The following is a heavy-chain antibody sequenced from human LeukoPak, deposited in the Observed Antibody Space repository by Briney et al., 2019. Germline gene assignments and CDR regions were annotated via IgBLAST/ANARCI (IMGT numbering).Heavy chain of an antibody. J-gene: IGHJ5*02. CDR2: MNPNSGNT. CDR1: GYTFTSYD. D-gene: IGHD3-16*01. V-gene: IGHV1-8*01. CDR3: ARARRGSWFDP. Sequence: ASVKVSCKASGYTFTSYDINWERQATGQGLEWMGWMNPNSGNTGYAQKFQGRVTMARNTSISTAYMELSSLRSEDTAVYYCARARRGSWFDPWGQGTLVTVSS.